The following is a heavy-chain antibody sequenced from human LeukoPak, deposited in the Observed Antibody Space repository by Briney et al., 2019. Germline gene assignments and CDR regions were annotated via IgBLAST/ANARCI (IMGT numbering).Heavy chain of an antibody. CDR1: GFTFSSYW. J-gene: IGHJ5*02. V-gene: IGHV3-74*01. CDR3: ARDRIYDSNKQGWFDP. CDR2: INSDGSTT. Sequence: GGSLRLSCAASGFTFSSYWMHWVRQAPGKGLVWVSRINSDGSTTNYADSVKGRFTISRDNAKNTLYLQMNSLRAEDAAVYYCARDRIYDSNKQGWFDPWGQGTLVTVSS. D-gene: IGHD3-22*01.